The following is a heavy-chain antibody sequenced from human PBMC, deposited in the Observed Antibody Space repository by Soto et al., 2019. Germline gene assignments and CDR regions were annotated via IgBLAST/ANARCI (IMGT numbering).Heavy chain of an antibody. CDR2: VIPIFGTA. Sequence: QVQLVQSGAEVKKPGSSVKVSCKASGGTFSSYAISWVRQAPGQGLEWMGGVIPIFGTANYAQKFQGRVTITADESTSPAYMELSSLRSEYTAVYYCAVQRGELLNTTSYGMDVWGQGTTVTVSS. CDR3: AVQRGELLNTTSYGMDV. J-gene: IGHJ6*02. D-gene: IGHD1-26*01. CDR1: GGTFSSYA. V-gene: IGHV1-69*12.